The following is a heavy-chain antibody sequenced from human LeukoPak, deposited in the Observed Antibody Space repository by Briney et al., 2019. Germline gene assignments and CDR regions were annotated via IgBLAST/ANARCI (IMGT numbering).Heavy chain of an antibody. CDR3: ARAGGITMTEFDY. D-gene: IGHD3-22*01. V-gene: IGHV4-39*01. Sequence: SETLSLTCTVSGGSISSSSYYWGWIRQPPGKGLEWIGSIYYSGSTYYNPSLKSRVTISVDTSKNQFSLKLSSVTAADTAVYYCARAGGITMTEFDYWGQGTLVTVSS. CDR2: IYYSGST. J-gene: IGHJ4*02. CDR1: GGSISSSSYY.